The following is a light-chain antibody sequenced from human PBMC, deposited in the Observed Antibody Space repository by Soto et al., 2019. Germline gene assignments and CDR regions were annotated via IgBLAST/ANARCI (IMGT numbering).Light chain of an antibody. CDR1: SSNIGSNT. CDR2: SNN. Sequence: QSVLTQPPSASGTPGQRVTIFCSGSSSNIGSNTVNWYQQLPGTAPKLLIYSNNQRPSGVPDRFSGSKSGTSASLAISGLQSEDEADYYCAAWDDSLNGNVFGTGTKLTVL. V-gene: IGLV1-44*01. J-gene: IGLJ1*01. CDR3: AAWDDSLNGNV.